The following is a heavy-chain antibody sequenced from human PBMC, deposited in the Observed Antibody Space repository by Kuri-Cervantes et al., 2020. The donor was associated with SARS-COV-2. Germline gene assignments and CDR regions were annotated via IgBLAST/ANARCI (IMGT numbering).Heavy chain of an antibody. CDR2: TYYSGST. CDR1: GGSISSSSYY. J-gene: IGHJ3*02. CDR3: ARGRGLEAHIDAFDI. D-gene: IGHD6-19*01. Sequence: SETLSLTCTVSGGSISSSSYYWGWIRQPPGKGLEWIGSTYYSGSTFYNPSLKSRVTISVDTSKNQFSLKLSSVTAADTAVYFCARGRGLEAHIDAFDIWGQGTLVTVSS. V-gene: IGHV4-39*07.